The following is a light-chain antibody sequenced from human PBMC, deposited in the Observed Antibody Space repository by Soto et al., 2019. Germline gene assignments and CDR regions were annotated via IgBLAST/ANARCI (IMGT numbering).Light chain of an antibody. V-gene: IGKV3-15*01. CDR2: HAI. CDR1: ESVSNN. J-gene: IGKJ4*01. Sequence: EIVMTQSPATLSVSPGERVTLSCRASESVSNNVAWYQQKPGQAPGLLIYHAITGATGIPARFSGSGSGTVLTLTICSLQSEDFAIYYCQQYNNWPLTFGGGTKVEI. CDR3: QQYNNWPLT.